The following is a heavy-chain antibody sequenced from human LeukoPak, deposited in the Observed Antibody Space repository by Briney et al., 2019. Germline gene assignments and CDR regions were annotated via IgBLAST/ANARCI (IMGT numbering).Heavy chain of an antibody. V-gene: IGHV3-21*01. CDR3: ARRLVAALDGMDV. Sequence: GGSLRLSCAASGFTFSSYSINWVRQAPGKGLEWVSSISSSSRYIYYADSVKGRFTISRDNAKNSLYLQMNSLRAEDTAVYYCARRLVAALDGMDVWGQGTTVTVSS. J-gene: IGHJ6*02. CDR1: GFTFSSYS. D-gene: IGHD2-15*01. CDR2: ISSSSRYI.